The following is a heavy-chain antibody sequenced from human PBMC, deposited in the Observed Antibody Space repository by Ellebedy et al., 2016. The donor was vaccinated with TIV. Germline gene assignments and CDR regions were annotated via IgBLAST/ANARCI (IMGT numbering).Heavy chain of an antibody. CDR2: VSGYNGNT. J-gene: IGHJ6*02. Sequence: ASVKVSCXASGYTFTSFGFSWVRQAPGHGLEWMGRVSGYNGNTNYAQKLQGRVTMTTDTSTSTAYMKLRSLRSDDTAVYYCARDDYGDRYGMDVWGQGTTVTVSS. D-gene: IGHD4-17*01. V-gene: IGHV1-18*01. CDR3: ARDDYGDRYGMDV. CDR1: GYTFTSFG.